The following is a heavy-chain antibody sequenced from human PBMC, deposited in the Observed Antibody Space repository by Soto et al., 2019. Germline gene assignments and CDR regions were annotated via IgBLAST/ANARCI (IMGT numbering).Heavy chain of an antibody. D-gene: IGHD2-2*01. Sequence: ASVKVSCKASGYTFTSYGISWVRQAPGQGLEWMGWISAYNGNTNYAQKLQGRVTMTTDTSTSTAYMELRSLRSDDTAVYYCARKRLCISTSCAHREYYYYGMDVWGQGTTVTVSS. J-gene: IGHJ6*02. CDR3: ARKRLCISTSCAHREYYYYGMDV. V-gene: IGHV1-18*01. CDR2: ISAYNGNT. CDR1: GYTFTSYG.